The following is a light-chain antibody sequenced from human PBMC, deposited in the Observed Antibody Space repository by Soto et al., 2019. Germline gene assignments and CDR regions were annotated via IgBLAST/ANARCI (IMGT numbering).Light chain of an antibody. CDR3: QQYGSSSS. V-gene: IGKV3-20*01. CDR1: QSVSSN. CDR2: GAS. Sequence: IVMTQSPATLSVSPGERATLSCRASQSVSSNLAWYQQKPGQAPRLLIYGASSRATGIPDRFSGSGSGTDFTLTISRLEPEDFAVYYCQQYGSSSSFGQGTKVDI. J-gene: IGKJ1*01.